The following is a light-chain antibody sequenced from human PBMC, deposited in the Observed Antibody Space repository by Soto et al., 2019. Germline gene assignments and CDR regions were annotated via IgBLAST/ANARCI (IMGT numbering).Light chain of an antibody. CDR2: GVS. Sequence: EHVLTQSPGTLSLSPGERVTLSCRATQSVTSRYFAWYQQKPGQAPRLLIYGVSSRATDIPDRFSGSGSGTDFTLTISRLEPEDFAVYYCQQRSNWPPITFGQGTRLEIK. CDR3: QQRSNWPPIT. V-gene: IGKV3D-20*02. CDR1: QSVTSRY. J-gene: IGKJ5*01.